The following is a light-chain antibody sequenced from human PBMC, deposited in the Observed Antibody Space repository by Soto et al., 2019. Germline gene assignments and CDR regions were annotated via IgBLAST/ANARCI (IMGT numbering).Light chain of an antibody. Sequence: DIQMTQSPSTLSASVGDRVSITCRASQSISTWLAWYQQKPGKAPKLLIYRASSLESGVPSRFSGSGSGTEFTLTISSLQPDDXATYYCQHYNTYSGTFGXGT. V-gene: IGKV1-5*03. J-gene: IGKJ3*01. CDR1: QSISTW. CDR3: QHYNTYSGT. CDR2: RAS.